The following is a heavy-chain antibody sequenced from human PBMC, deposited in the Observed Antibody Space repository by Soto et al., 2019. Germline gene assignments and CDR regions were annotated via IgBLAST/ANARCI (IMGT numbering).Heavy chain of an antibody. CDR2: ISRDGGTK. Sequence: QVQLVESGGGVVQPGRSLRLSCAVSGFTVSTYGMHWVRQAPGKGLEWVAVISRDGGTKYYADSVKGRFTISRDNSKDTLFLKVNSVRSDDMAVYYCTGGVASGYWGQGTLVTVSS. V-gene: IGHV3-30*03. J-gene: IGHJ4*02. CDR1: GFTVSTYG. CDR3: TGGVASGY. D-gene: IGHD2-8*02.